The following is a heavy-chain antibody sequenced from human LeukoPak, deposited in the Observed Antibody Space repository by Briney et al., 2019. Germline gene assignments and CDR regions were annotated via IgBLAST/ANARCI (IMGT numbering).Heavy chain of an antibody. J-gene: IGHJ4*02. D-gene: IGHD6-19*01. V-gene: IGHV3-53*01. Sequence: GGSLRLSCAASGFTVSSNYMSWVRQAPGKGLEWVSVIYSGGSTYYADSVKGRFTISRDNSKNTLYLQMNSLRPEDTAVYYCARAGRSSGWPNFDYWGQGTLVTVSS. CDR3: ARAGRSSGWPNFDY. CDR2: IYSGGST. CDR1: GFTVSSNY.